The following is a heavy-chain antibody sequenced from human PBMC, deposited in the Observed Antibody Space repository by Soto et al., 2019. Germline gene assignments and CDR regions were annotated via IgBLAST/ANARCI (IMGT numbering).Heavy chain of an antibody. D-gene: IGHD3-9*01. J-gene: IGHJ5*02. V-gene: IGHV4-30-2*01. CDR2: IYHSGST. Sequence: SETLSLTCAVSGGSISSGGYSWSWIRQPPGKGLEWIGYIYHSGSTYYNPSLKSRVTISVDRSKNQFSLKLSSVTAADTAVYYCARANYDILTGGNWFDPWGQGTLVTVSS. CDR3: ARANYDILTGGNWFDP. CDR1: GGSISSGGYS.